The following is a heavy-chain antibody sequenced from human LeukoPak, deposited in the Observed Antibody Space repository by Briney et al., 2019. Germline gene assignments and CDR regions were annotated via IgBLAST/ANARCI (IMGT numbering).Heavy chain of an antibody. J-gene: IGHJ3*02. Sequence: GGSLRLSCAASGLTFSSYGMHWVRQAPGKGLEWVSSISSSSSYIYYADSVKGRFTISRDNAKNSLYLQMNSLRAEDTAVYYCARAIAIGNDAFDIWGQGTMVTVSS. V-gene: IGHV3-21*01. CDR3: ARAIAIGNDAFDI. CDR2: ISSSSSYI. CDR1: GLTFSSYG. D-gene: IGHD3-16*02.